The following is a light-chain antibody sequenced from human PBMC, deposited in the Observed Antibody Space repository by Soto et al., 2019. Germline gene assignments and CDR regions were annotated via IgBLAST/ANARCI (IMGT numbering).Light chain of an antibody. Sequence: EVVVTQSPATLSVSPGERVTLSCRARQSVSTSLAWYQQKPGQAPRHLIYGASTRATDIPARFSGSGSGTEFTLTISSLQSEDLAVYYCQQYNNWPLTFGGGTKVEIK. CDR1: QSVSTS. CDR3: QQYNNWPLT. J-gene: IGKJ4*01. V-gene: IGKV3-15*01. CDR2: GAS.